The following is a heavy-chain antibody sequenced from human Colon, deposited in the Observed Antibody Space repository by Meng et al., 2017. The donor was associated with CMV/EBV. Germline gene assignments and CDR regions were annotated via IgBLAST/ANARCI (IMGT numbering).Heavy chain of an antibody. V-gene: IGHV1-2*02. Sequence: ASVKVSCKGSGYTFSGYYIHWVRQAPGQGLEWMGWINGNSGDTNYAQKFQGGVTLTRDTSIRTAYMELSSLRSDDTAVYYCARENGFRREGAGNLDYWGQGTLVTVSS. J-gene: IGHJ4*02. CDR1: GYTFSGYY. CDR2: INGNSGDT. D-gene: IGHD2-8*01. CDR3: ARENGFRREGAGNLDY.